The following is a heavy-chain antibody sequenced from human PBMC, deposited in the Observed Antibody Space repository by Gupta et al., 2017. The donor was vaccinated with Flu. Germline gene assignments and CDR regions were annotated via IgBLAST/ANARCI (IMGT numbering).Heavy chain of an antibody. D-gene: IGHD3-3*01. Sequence: GLEWMGGIIPIFGTANYAQKFQGRVTITADKSTSTAYMELSSLRSEDTAVYYCARDHITIFGVVILNNHYYYGMDVWGQGTTVTVSS. V-gene: IGHV1-69*06. CDR2: IIPIFGTA. CDR3: ARDHITIFGVVILNNHYYYGMDV. J-gene: IGHJ6*02.